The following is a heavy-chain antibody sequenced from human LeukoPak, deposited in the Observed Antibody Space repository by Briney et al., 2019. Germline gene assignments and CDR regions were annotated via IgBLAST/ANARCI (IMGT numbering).Heavy chain of an antibody. CDR3: ARDPWELPEYYFDY. J-gene: IGHJ4*02. CDR2: ISSDSGGT. Sequence: ASVTVSCKASGYTFTGYYMHWVRQAPGQGLEWMGWISSDSGGTNYAQKFQGRVTMTRDTSISTSYMELSRLRSDDTAVYYCARDPWELPEYYFDYWGQGTLVTVSS. D-gene: IGHD1-26*01. V-gene: IGHV1-2*02. CDR1: GYTFTGYY.